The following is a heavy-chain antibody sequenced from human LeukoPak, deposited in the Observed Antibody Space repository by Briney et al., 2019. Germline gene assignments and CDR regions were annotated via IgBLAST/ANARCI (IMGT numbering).Heavy chain of an antibody. V-gene: IGHV7-4-1*02. CDR2: INTNTGNP. Sequence: ASVKVSCKASGYTFTTYAMNWVRQAPGQGLEWMGWINTNTGNPTYAQGFTGRFVFSLDTSVSTAYLQISSLKTEDTAVYYCARIASYYDSSGSNWFDPWGQGTLVTVSS. CDR1: GYTFTTYA. CDR3: ARIASYYDSSGSNWFDP. J-gene: IGHJ5*02. D-gene: IGHD3-22*01.